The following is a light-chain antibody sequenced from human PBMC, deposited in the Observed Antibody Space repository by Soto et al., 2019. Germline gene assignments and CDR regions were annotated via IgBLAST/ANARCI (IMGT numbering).Light chain of an antibody. CDR3: QQYGSSPVT. V-gene: IGKV3-20*01. CDR2: GAS. CDR1: QSVSINY. Sequence: EIVLTQSPGTLSLSPGERATLSCRASQSVSINYLAWYQQKPGQALRLLIYGASSRATGIPDRFSGSGSGTDFTLTISRLEPEDFAVYYCQQYGSSPVTFGGGTKVEIK. J-gene: IGKJ4*01.